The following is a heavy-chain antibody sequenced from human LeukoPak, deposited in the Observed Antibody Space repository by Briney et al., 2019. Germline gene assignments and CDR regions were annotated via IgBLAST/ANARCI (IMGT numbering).Heavy chain of an antibody. CDR3: AREGYGSGRRLGMDV. J-gene: IGHJ6*02. D-gene: IGHD3-10*01. CDR1: GYTFINYY. CDR2: INPSGGST. Sequence: ASVKVSCKASGYTFINYYMHWVRQPPGQGLEWMGIINPSGGSTTYAQKIQGRVTLTTDTSTSTVYMELSSLRSDDTSVYYCAREGYGSGRRLGMDVWGQGTTVTVSS. V-gene: IGHV1-46*01.